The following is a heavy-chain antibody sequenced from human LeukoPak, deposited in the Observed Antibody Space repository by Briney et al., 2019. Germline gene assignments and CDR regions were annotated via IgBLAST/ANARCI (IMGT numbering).Heavy chain of an antibody. CDR2: IYPGDSDT. Sequence: GGSLKISCKGSGYTFTSYWIGWVRQMRGKGLEGMGIIYPGDSDTRHRPSFQGQVTISADKPISTAYLQWSSLKAPATAMYHCARGDSSGYYPAYWGQGTLVTASS. V-gene: IGHV5-51*04. CDR1: GYTFTSYW. J-gene: IGHJ4*02. CDR3: ARGDSSGYYPAY. D-gene: IGHD3-22*01.